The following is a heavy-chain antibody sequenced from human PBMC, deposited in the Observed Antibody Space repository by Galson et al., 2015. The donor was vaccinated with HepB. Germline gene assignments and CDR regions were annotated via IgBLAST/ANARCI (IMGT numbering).Heavy chain of an antibody. J-gene: IGHJ6*02. V-gene: IGHV7-4-1*02. D-gene: IGHD2-2*03. CDR2: INTNTGNP. CDR1: GYTFTSYA. CDR3: ASSNLDIVVVPATYYGMDV. Sequence: SVKVSCKPSGYTFTSYAMNWVRQSPGQGLEWMGWINTNTGNPTYAQGFTGRFVFSLDTSVSTAYLQISSLKAEDTAVYYCASSNLDIVVVPATYYGMDVWGQGTTVTVSS.